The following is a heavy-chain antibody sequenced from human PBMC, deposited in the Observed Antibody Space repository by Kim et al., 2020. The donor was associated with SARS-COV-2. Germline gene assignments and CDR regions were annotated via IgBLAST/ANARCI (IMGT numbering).Heavy chain of an antibody. CDR3: AKGAGAPFFFDY. Sequence: GGSLRLSCAASGFTFSSYAMSWVRQAPGKGLEWVSSISGNGGSTYYADSVKGRFTISRDNSKNTLFLQMNNLSAEDTAAYYCAKGAGAPFFFDYWGQGT. V-gene: IGHV3-23*01. CDR2: ISGNGGST. D-gene: IGHD6-19*01. CDR1: GFTFSSYA. J-gene: IGHJ4*02.